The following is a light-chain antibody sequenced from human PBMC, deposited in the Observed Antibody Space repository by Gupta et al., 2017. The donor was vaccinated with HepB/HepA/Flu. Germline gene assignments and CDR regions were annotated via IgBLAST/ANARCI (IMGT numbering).Light chain of an antibody. J-gene: IGKJ3*01. Sequence: DIQMTQSPSSLSASVGDRVTITCRASQSISSYLNWYQQKPGKAPKLLIYAASSLQSGVPSRFSGSGSGTDFTLTISSLQPEDFATYYCQQNDSTLLFTFGHGTKVDIK. CDR3: QQNDSTLLFT. V-gene: IGKV1-39*01. CDR1: QSISSY. CDR2: AAS.